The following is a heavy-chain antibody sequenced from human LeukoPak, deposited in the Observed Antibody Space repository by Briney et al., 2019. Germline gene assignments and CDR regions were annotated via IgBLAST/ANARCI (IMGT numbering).Heavy chain of an antibody. CDR2: MTASGSHI. CDR3: ARDYGWSGSYFGY. Sequence: GGSLRLSCAASGFTFRSFEMNWVRQAPGKGLEWISYMTASGSHIYYADSVKGRFTISRDNAKNTLYLQMNSLRAEDTAVYYCARDYGWSGSYFGYWGQGTLVTVSS. CDR1: GFTFRSFE. J-gene: IGHJ4*02. D-gene: IGHD1-26*01. V-gene: IGHV3-48*03.